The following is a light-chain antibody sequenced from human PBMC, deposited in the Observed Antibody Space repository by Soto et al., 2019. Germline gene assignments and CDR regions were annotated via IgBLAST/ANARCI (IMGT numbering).Light chain of an antibody. J-gene: IGKJ5*01. V-gene: IGKV3-11*01. CDR1: PSVTNY. CDR2: AAF. CDR3: QQRNIWPPVT. Sequence: EIVLTQSPATLSLSPGERATLSCRASPSVTNYLAWYQQKPGQPPRLLIYAAFNRAAGIPARFSGSGSGTDFTLTISSLEPEYSAVYYCQQRNIWPPVTFGQGTRLEIK.